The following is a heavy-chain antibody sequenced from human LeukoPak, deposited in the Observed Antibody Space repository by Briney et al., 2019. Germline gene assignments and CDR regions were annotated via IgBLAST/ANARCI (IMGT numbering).Heavy chain of an antibody. Sequence: PGGSLRLSCAASGFTFSSYAMSWVRQAPGKGLEWVANIKQDGGEKYYVDSVKGRFTISRDNAQNSLYLQMNSLRAEDTAMYYCAKTYYYSSGNFWGQGTLVTVSS. V-gene: IGHV3-7*01. D-gene: IGHD3-10*01. J-gene: IGHJ4*02. CDR2: IKQDGGEK. CDR3: AKTYYYSSGNF. CDR1: GFTFSSYA.